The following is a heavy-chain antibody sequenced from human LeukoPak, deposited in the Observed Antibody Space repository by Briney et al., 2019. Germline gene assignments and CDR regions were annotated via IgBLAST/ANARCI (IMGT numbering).Heavy chain of an antibody. D-gene: IGHD3-22*01. Sequence: PSETLSLTCTVYGDSISSYDWSWIRQRPGKGLEWIGYISHSGSTNYYPSLKSRVTISLGTSKNQFTLKLTSVTAADTAVYYCARQVPDYNDRSGSPIWFAPWGQGSMVTVSS. CDR3: ARQVPDYNDRSGSPIWFAP. CDR2: ISHSGST. V-gene: IGHV4-59*08. J-gene: IGHJ5*02. CDR1: GDSISSYD.